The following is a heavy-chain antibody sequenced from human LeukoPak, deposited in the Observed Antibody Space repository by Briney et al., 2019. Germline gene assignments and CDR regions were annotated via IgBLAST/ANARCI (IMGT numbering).Heavy chain of an antibody. CDR3: ARDAGSGWSSFDY. D-gene: IGHD6-19*01. J-gene: IGHJ4*02. CDR2: TYYRSKWYN. CDR1: GDSVSSNSAA. Sequence: SQTLSLTCAISGDSVSSNSAAWNWIRQSPSRGLEWLGRTYYRSKWYNDYAVSMRSRITINPDTSKDQFSLQMNSVTPEDTAVYYCARDAGSGWSSFDYWGQGTLVTVSS. V-gene: IGHV6-1*01.